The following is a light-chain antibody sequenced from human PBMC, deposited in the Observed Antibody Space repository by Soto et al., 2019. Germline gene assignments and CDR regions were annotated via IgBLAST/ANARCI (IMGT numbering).Light chain of an antibody. CDR1: QSLVYSDGNTY. V-gene: IGKV2-30*01. Sequence: DVVMTQSPLSLPVTLGQPASISCRSSQSLVYSDGNTYLNWFQQRPGQSPRRLIYKVSNRDSVVPDRFSGSGSGTDFTLKISRVEAEDVGVYYYRVTFGQGTKVEIK. CDR2: KVS. J-gene: IGKJ1*01. CDR3: RVT.